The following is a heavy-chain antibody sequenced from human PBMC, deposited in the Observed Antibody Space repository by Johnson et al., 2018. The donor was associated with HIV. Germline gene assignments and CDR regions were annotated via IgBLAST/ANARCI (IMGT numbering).Heavy chain of an antibody. J-gene: IGHJ3*02. Sequence: VQLVESGGSVVRPGGSLRLSCAASGFTFDDHGMSWVRQAPGKGLEWVSGINWNGGSTGYADSVKGRFTISRDNAKNTLYLQMNSLRAEDTAVYYCAGLGGSHDAFDIWGQGTMVTVSS. V-gene: IGHV3-20*04. CDR1: GFTFDDHG. D-gene: IGHD1-26*01. CDR3: AGLGGSHDAFDI. CDR2: INWNGGST.